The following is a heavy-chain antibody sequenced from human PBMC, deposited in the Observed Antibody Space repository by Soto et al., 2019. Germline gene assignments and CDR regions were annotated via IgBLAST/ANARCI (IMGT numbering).Heavy chain of an antibody. CDR2: IYYSGST. V-gene: IGHV4-59*08. CDR1: RGSISGYY. Sequence: PSETLSLTCTVSRGSISGYYWSWIRQPPGKGLEWIGYIYYSGSTNYNPSLKGQVTMSVDTSKNHISLRLTSVTAADTAIYYCARHKLGSGAFFDYWGQGTLVTVSS. J-gene: IGHJ4*02. D-gene: IGHD3-10*01. CDR3: ARHKLGSGAFFDY.